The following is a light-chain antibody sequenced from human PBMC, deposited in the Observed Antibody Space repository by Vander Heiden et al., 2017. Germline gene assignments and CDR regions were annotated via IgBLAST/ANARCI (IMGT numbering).Light chain of an antibody. J-gene: IGKJ2*01. CDR2: GAS. V-gene: IGKV3-11*01. Sequence: VLTQSPSTLSLSPGERATLSCRASQSISSYLVWYQQKPGPPNRLLMYGASNRATGIKARFSGSGDGTDFTLTINSREPEDFEVYSCQQRTGDHLMFTFGQGTKVEI. CDR3: QQRTGDHLMFT. CDR1: QSISSY.